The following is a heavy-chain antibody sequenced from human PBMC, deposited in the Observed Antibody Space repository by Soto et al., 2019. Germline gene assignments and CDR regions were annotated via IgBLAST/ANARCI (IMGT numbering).Heavy chain of an antibody. CDR1: GFTFNGYV. Sequence: EVQVLESGGGLVQPGGSLRLSCVASGFTFNGYVMSWVRQAPGKGLEWVAAIGDRGINTYHSDSVKGRFTISRDNTESTLYLQMNSLRAEDTAVYFCVKGSGRTRPYYFDYWGPGTLVTVSS. D-gene: IGHD2-2*01. CDR3: VKGSGRTRPYYFDY. J-gene: IGHJ4*02. CDR2: IGDRGINT. V-gene: IGHV3-23*01.